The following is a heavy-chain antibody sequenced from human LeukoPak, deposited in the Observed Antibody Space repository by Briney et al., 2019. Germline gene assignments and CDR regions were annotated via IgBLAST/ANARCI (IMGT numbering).Heavy chain of an antibody. CDR3: ASQKAPVYYDFWSGLDAFDI. D-gene: IGHD3-3*01. CDR2: IYPGDSDI. Sequence: GESLKISCQGSGYSFPDYWLGWVRQMPGKGLEWMGSIYPGDSDIRYSPSFQGQVTISADKSIRSAYLQWNSLKASDTATYYCASQKAPVYYDFWSGLDAFDIWGQGTMVTVSS. CDR1: GYSFPDYW. V-gene: IGHV5-51*01. J-gene: IGHJ3*02.